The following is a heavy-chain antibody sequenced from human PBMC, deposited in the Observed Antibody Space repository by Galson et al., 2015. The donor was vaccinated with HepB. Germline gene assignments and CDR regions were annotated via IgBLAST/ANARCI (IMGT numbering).Heavy chain of an antibody. Sequence: SVKVSCKASGGTFSNYAISWVRQAPGQGLEWMGRIIPILGIANYAQKFQGRVTITADKSTSTAYMELSSLRSEDTAVYYCARGGGGSWPELIFDYWGQGTLVTVSS. D-gene: IGHD6-13*01. V-gene: IGHV1-69*04. CDR2: IIPILGIA. CDR1: GGTFSNYA. J-gene: IGHJ4*02. CDR3: ARGGGGSWPELIFDY.